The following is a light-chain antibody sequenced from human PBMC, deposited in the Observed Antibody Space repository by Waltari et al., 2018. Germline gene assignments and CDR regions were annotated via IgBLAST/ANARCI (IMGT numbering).Light chain of an antibody. CDR3: QSYDTSLSVV. CDR2: ASS. CDR1: GSNIGAGYD. J-gene: IGLJ3*02. V-gene: IGLV1-40*01. Sequence: QSVLTQPPSVSGAPGQRVTISCTGSGSNIGAGYDVHWYQQLPRAAPKLLIYASSTRPLGVPDRFFGSTSGTSASLAITGLQAEDEADYYCQSYDTSLSVVFGGGTKLTVL.